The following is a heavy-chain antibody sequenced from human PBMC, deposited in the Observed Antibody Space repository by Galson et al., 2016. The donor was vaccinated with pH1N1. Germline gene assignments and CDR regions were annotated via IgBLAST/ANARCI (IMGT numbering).Heavy chain of an antibody. D-gene: IGHD6-13*01. J-gene: IGHJ4*02. CDR1: GFTFSRYG. CDR3: AKGASAAATLDY. Sequence: SLRLSCAASGFTFSRYGLHWVRQAPGKGLEWLAVISYHGENIHYADSVKGRFTISRDNSKNTLFLQMSRLRSQDTAVYYCAKGASAAATLDYWGRGTLLTVSS. V-gene: IGHV3-30*18. CDR2: ISYHGENI.